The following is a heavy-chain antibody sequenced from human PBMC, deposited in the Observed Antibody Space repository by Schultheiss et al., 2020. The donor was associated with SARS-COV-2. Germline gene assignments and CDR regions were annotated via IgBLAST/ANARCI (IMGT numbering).Heavy chain of an antibody. J-gene: IGHJ5*02. V-gene: IGHV5-51*01. Sequence: GESLKISCKGSGYSFTSYWIGWVRQMPGKGLEWMGIIYPGDSDTRYSPSFQGQVTISADKSISTAYLQWSSLKASDTAMYYCARRVVVVPAAKVMGWFDPWGQGTLVTVSS. CDR1: GYSFTSYW. CDR3: ARRVVVVPAAKVMGWFDP. CDR2: IYPGDSDT. D-gene: IGHD2-2*01.